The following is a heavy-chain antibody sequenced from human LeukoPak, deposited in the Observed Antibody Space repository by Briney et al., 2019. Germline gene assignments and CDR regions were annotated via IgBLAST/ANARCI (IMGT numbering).Heavy chain of an antibody. Sequence: GGSLRLSCAASGFTFSSYWMHWVRQAPGKGLVWVSRINTDGSSTSYADSVKGRLTISRDNAKNTLYLQMNSLRAEDTAVYFCARDYSSGWYFDYWGQGTLVTVSS. V-gene: IGHV3-74*01. D-gene: IGHD6-19*01. CDR3: ARDYSSGWYFDY. CDR1: GFTFSSYW. CDR2: INTDGSST. J-gene: IGHJ4*02.